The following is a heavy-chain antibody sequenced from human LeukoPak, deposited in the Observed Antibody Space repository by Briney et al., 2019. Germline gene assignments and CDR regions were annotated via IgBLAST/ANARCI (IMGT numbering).Heavy chain of an antibody. CDR1: GYSFTSYW. Sequence: GESLKISCKGSGYSFTSYWIGWVRQMPGKGLEGMGIIYPGDSDTRYSPSFQGQVTISADKSISTAYLQWSSLKASDTAMYYCARHIPSDSSGWSPPHYWGQGTLVTVSS. J-gene: IGHJ4*02. D-gene: IGHD6-19*01. CDR3: ARHIPSDSSGWSPPHY. CDR2: IYPGDSDT. V-gene: IGHV5-51*01.